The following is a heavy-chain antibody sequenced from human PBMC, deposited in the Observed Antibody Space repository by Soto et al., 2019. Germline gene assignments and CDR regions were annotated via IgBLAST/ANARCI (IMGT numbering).Heavy chain of an antibody. CDR3: ARGGAGIAVAEDYYYGMDV. D-gene: IGHD6-19*01. CDR1: GYTFTSYY. CDR2: INPSGGST. V-gene: IGHV1-46*01. Sequence: ASVKVSCKASGYTFTSYYMHWVRQAPGQGLEWMGVINPSGGSTSYAQKFQGRVTVTRDTSTSTVYMELSSLRSEDTAVYYCARGGAGIAVAEDYYYGMDVWGQGTTVTVSS. J-gene: IGHJ6*02.